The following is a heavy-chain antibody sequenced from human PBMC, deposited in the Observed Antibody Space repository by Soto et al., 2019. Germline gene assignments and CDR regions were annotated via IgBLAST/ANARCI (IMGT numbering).Heavy chain of an antibody. Sequence: GESLKISCKGSGYSFTSYWIGWVRQMPGKSLEWMGIIYPGDSDTRYSPSFQGQVTISADKSISTAYLQWSSLKASDTAMYYCARRKYYYDSSGYYHDKYYFDYWGQGTLVTVSS. CDR1: GYSFTSYW. CDR3: ARRKYYYDSSGYYHDKYYFDY. CDR2: IYPGDSDT. J-gene: IGHJ4*02. V-gene: IGHV5-51*01. D-gene: IGHD3-22*01.